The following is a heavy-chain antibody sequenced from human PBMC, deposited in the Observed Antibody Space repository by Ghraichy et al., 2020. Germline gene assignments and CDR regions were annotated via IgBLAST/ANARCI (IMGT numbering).Heavy chain of an antibody. CDR2: IYYSGMT. D-gene: IGHD3-22*01. CDR1: GGSISSSSYY. V-gene: IGHV4-39*01. J-gene: IGHJ4*02. CDR3: ARVFTYYYDSSGYLFDY. Sequence: SETLSLTCTVSGGSISSSSYYWGWIRQPPGKGLEWIGTIYYSGMTYYNPSLKSRVTISVDTSKNQFSLKLSSVTAADTAVYYCARVFTYYYDSSGYLFDYWGQGTLVTVSS.